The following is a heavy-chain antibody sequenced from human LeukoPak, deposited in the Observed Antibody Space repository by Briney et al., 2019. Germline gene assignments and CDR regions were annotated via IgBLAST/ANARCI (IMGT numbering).Heavy chain of an antibody. CDR1: GFTFSDYY. CDR3: ARVVTIFGVVIGFDP. V-gene: IGHV3-11*04. CDR2: IGSSGGTI. Sequence: GGSLRLSCAASGFTFSDYYMSWIRQAPGKGLEWVSYIGSSGGTIYYADSVKGRFTISRDNAKNSLYLQMNSLRAEDTAVYYCARVVTIFGVVIGFDPWGQGTLVTVS. J-gene: IGHJ5*02. D-gene: IGHD3-3*01.